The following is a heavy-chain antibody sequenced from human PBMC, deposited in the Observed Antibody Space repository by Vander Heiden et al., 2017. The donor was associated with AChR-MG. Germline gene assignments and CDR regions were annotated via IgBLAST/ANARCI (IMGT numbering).Heavy chain of an antibody. V-gene: IGHV3-49*05. CDR3: SRDTGWDGPTPLWSFDY. CDR2: IRSKAYGETT. CDR1: GFTFGDYA. Sequence: EVQLVDSGGDLVKPGRSLRLSCLSSGFTFGDYAMGRFRQAPGKGLEWVGFIRSKAYGETTEYAASVEGRFSISRDDSESIAYLQMNSLKSEDTAVYYCSRDTGWDGPTPLWSFDYWGQGTLVTVSS. J-gene: IGHJ4*02. D-gene: IGHD1-26*01.